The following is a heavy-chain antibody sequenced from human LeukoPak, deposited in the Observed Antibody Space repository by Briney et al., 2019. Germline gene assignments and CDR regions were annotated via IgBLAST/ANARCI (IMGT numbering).Heavy chain of an antibody. CDR1: EFTFSDYA. CDR2: ISSDGSSK. V-gene: IGHV3-30-3*01. D-gene: IGHD4-17*01. J-gene: IGHJ6*02. CDR3: ARGTLVTTDYGMDV. Sequence: PGGSLRLSCAASEFTFSDYAMQWVRQAPGKGLEWVSIISSDGSSKFYADSVQGRFTISRDNSKNTLYLQMNSLRAEDTAVYYCARGTLVTTDYGMDVWGQGTTVTVSS.